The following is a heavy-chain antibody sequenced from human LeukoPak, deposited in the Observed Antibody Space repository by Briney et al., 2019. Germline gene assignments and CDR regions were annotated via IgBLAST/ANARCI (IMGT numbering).Heavy chain of an antibody. Sequence: GGSLRLSCAASGFTFSSYWMSWVRQAPGKGLEWVASIKQDGSEKYYVDSVKGRFTISRDNAKNSLYLQMNSLRAEDTAVYYCARVQRWNYVGFDYWGQGTLVTVSS. CDR2: IKQDGSEK. V-gene: IGHV3-7*01. CDR1: GFTFSSYW. CDR3: ARVQRWNYVGFDY. J-gene: IGHJ4*02. D-gene: IGHD1-7*01.